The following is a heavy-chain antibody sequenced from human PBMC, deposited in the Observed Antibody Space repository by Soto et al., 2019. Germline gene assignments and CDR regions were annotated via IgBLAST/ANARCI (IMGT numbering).Heavy chain of an antibody. D-gene: IGHD3-3*01. CDR2: IYPGDSDT. V-gene: IGHV5-51*01. CDR3: ARLGLEWLLSEVVYYYYMDV. Sequence: GESLKISCKGSGYSFTSYWIGWVRQMPGKGLEWMGIIYPGDSDTRYSPSFQGQVTISADKSISTAYLQWSSLKASDTAMYYCARLGLEWLLSEVVYYYYMDVWGKGTTVTVSS. J-gene: IGHJ6*03. CDR1: GYSFTSYW.